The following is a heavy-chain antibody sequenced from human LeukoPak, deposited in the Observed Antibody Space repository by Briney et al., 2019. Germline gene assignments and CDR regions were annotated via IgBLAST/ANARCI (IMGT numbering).Heavy chain of an antibody. CDR2: IYTNENT. D-gene: IGHD3-10*01. CDR3: VRQAYYSESGSWTGFDY. J-gene: IGHJ4*02. V-gene: IGHV4-59*08. Sequence: SETLSLTCTVSGGSISSYYWSWIRQPPGKGLEWIGYIYTNENTKYSPFLQSRVTMSVDTSKNQFSLKLTSVTAAGTAVYYCVRQAYYSESGSWTGFDYWGQGTLVPVSS. CDR1: GGSISSYY.